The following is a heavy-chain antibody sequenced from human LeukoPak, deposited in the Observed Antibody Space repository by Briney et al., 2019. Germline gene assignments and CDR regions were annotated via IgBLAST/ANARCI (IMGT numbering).Heavy chain of an antibody. CDR1: GFTFSSYG. CDR2: IWYDGSNK. CDR3: ARGDYYDSSGPFDY. Sequence: GRSLRLSCAASGFTFSSYGMHWVRQAPGKGLEWVAVIWYDGSNKYYADSVKGRFTISRDNSKNTLYLQMNSLRAEDTAVYYCARGDYYDSSGPFDYWGQGTLVTVSS. V-gene: IGHV3-33*08. D-gene: IGHD3-22*01. J-gene: IGHJ4*02.